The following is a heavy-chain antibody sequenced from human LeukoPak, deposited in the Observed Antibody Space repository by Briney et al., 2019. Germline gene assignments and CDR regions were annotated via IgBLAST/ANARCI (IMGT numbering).Heavy chain of an antibody. CDR2: ISSSGSTI. CDR1: GFTFSSYG. D-gene: IGHD3-22*01. Sequence: GGSLRLSCAASGFTFSSYGMHWVRQAPGKGLEWVSSISSSGSTIYYADSVKGRFTISRDNAKNSLYLQMNSLRAEDTAVYYCARVDTSGFYPWGQGTLVTVSS. J-gene: IGHJ5*02. CDR3: ARVDTSGFYP. V-gene: IGHV3-48*04.